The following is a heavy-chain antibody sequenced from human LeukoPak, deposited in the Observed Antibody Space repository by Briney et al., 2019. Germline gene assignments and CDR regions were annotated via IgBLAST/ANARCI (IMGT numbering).Heavy chain of an antibody. J-gene: IGHJ3*02. V-gene: IGHV1-69*13. CDR3: ARSMVRGGDAFDI. CDR2: IIPIFGTA. Sequence: SVKVSCKASGGTFSSYAISWVRQAPGQGLEWMGGIIPIFGTANYAQKFQGRVTITADESTSTAYMELSSLRSGDTAVYYCARSMVRGGDAFDIWGQGTMVTVSS. CDR1: GGTFSSYA. D-gene: IGHD3-10*01.